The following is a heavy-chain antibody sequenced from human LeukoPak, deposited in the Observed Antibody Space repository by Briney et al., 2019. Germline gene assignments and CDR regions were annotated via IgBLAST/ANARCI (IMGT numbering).Heavy chain of an antibody. J-gene: IGHJ4*02. CDR3: ARDVLDYGDYAGYFDY. Sequence: ASVKVSCKASGYTFTSYGISWVRQAPGQGLEWMGWISAYNGNTNYAQKLQGRVTMTTDTSTSTAYMELSSLRSEDTAVYYCARDVLDYGDYAGYFDYWGQGTLVTVSS. CDR2: ISAYNGNT. V-gene: IGHV1-18*01. D-gene: IGHD4-17*01. CDR1: GYTFTSYG.